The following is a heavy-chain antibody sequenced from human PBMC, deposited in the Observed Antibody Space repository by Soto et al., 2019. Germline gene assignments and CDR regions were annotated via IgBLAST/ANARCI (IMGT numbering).Heavy chain of an antibody. V-gene: IGHV3-9*01. CDR1: GFTFDDYA. Sequence: PGGSLRLSCAASGFTFDDYAMHWVRQAPGKGLEWVSGISWNSGSIGYADSVKGRFTISRDNAKNSLYLQMNRLRAEDTALYYCAKDIHQRYCSSTSCYNGAAAGAFDYWGQGTLVTVSS. D-gene: IGHD2-2*02. J-gene: IGHJ4*02. CDR3: AKDIHQRYCSSTSCYNGAAAGAFDY. CDR2: ISWNSGSI.